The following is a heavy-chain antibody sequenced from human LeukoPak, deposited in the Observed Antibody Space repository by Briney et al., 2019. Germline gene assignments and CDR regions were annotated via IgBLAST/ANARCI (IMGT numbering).Heavy chain of an antibody. V-gene: IGHV1-2*02. Sequence: ASVKVSCKASGYTFTGYYMHWVRQAPGQGLEWMGWINLNSGGTNYAQKFQGRVTMTRDTSISTAYMELSRLRSDDTAVYYCASGREITMVRGVSFEPFPFDYWGQGTLVTVSS. CDR2: INLNSGGT. CDR3: ASGREITMVRGVSFEPFPFDY. CDR1: GYTFTGYY. J-gene: IGHJ4*02. D-gene: IGHD3-10*01.